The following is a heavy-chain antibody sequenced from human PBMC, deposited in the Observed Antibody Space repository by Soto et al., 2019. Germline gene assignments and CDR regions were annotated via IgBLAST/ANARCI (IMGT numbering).Heavy chain of an antibody. CDR3: ARDGGSSFDAFDI. D-gene: IGHD6-13*01. J-gene: IGHJ3*02. CDR1: GGSFSGYY. CDR2: IYYSGST. Sequence: SETLSLTCAVYGGSFSGYYWSWIRQPPGKGLEWIGYIYYSGSTYYNPSLKSRVTISVDTSKNQFSLKLSSVTAADTAVYYCARDGGSSFDAFDIWGQGTMVTVSS. V-gene: IGHV4-34*09.